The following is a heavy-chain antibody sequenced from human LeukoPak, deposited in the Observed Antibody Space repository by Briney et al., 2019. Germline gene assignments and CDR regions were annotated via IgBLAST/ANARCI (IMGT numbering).Heavy chain of an antibody. V-gene: IGHV1-46*01. J-gene: IGHJ5*02. CDR3: ARDALDTDWKPRKTSITMIVAWFDP. CDR1: GYTFTSYY. CDR2: INPSGGST. Sequence: ASVKVSCKASGYTFTSYYMHWVRQAPGQGLEWMGIINPSGGSTSYAQKFQGRVTMTRDTSTSTVYMELSSLRSEDTAVYYCARDALDTDWKPRKTSITMIVAWFDPWGQGTLVTVSS. D-gene: IGHD3-22*01.